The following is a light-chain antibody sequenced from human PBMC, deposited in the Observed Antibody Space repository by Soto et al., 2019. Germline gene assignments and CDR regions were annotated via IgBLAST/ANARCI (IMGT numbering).Light chain of an antibody. CDR2: GAS. Sequence: VMTQSPVTLSVSPGERATLSCRASQSVSTNLAWYQQKPGQAPRLLIYGASTRATGIPARFSGSGSGTEFTLTFSSLHSEDFAVYYCQQYDTWPYTFGQGTKVDI. CDR3: QQYDTWPYT. V-gene: IGKV3-15*01. CDR1: QSVSTN. J-gene: IGKJ2*01.